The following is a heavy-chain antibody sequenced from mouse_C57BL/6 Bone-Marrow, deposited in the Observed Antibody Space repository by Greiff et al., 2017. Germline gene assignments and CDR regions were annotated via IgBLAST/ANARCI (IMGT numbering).Heavy chain of an antibody. CDR1: GYTFTSYD. CDR2: IYPRDGST. Sequence: VKLMESGPELVKPGASVKLSCKASGYTFTSYDINWVKQRPGQGLEWIGWIYPRDGSTKYNEKFKGKAPLTGDTSSSTAYMELHSLTSEDSAVYFCARGGLGGYYPYAMDYWGQGTSVTVSS. CDR3: ARGGLGGYYPYAMDY. V-gene: IGHV1-85*01. J-gene: IGHJ4*01. D-gene: IGHD2-3*01.